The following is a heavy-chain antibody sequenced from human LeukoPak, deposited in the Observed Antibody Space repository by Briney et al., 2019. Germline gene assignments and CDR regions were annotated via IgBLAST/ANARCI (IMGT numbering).Heavy chain of an antibody. CDR3: ARAYCSGGSCYSYDY. CDR2: INHSGST. D-gene: IGHD2-15*01. CDR1: GGSFSGYY. V-gene: IGHV4-34*01. J-gene: IGHJ4*02. Sequence: KPSETLSLTCAVYGGSFSGYYWSWIRQPPGKGLEWIGEINHSGSTNYNPSLKSRVTISVDTSKNQFSLKLGSVTAADTAVYYCARAYCSGGSCYSYDYWGQGTLVTVSS.